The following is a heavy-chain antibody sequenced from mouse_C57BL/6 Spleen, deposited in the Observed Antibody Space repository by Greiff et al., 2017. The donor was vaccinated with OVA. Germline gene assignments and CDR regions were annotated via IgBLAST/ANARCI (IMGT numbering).Heavy chain of an antibody. J-gene: IGHJ1*03. Sequence: EVMLVESGGGLVQPGGSLSLSCAASGFTFTDYYMSWVRQPPGKALEWLGFIRNKANGYTTEYSASVKGRFTISRDNSQSILYLQMNALRAEDSATYYCARYWGGRVRDFDVWGTGTTVTVSS. CDR1: GFTFTDYY. D-gene: IGHD3-3*01. CDR2: IRNKANGYTT. CDR3: ARYWGGRVRDFDV. V-gene: IGHV7-3*01.